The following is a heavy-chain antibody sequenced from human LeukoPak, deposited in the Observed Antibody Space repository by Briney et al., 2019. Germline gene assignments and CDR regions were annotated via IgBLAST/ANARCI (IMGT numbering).Heavy chain of an antibody. V-gene: IGHV4-34*01. CDR2: INHSGTT. Sequence: SETLSLTCAVYGGSFRNYYWSWIRQPPGKGLEWIGEINHSGTTNYHPSLKRRITISVDTSKNQFSLKLSSVTAADTAVYYCARENNDYGGKKAFDYWGQGTLVTVSS. CDR3: ARENNDYGGKKAFDY. CDR1: GGSFRNYY. J-gene: IGHJ4*02. D-gene: IGHD4-23*01.